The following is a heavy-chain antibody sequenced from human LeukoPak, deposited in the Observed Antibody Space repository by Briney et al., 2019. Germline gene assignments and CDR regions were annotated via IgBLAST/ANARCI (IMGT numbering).Heavy chain of an antibody. Sequence: SGTLSLTCAVSGGSISSSNWWSWVRQPPGKGLEWIGEIYHSGSTNYNPSLKSRVTISVDKSKSQFSLKLSSVTAADTAVYYCAGGEMATIGYFDYWGQGTLVTVSS. D-gene: IGHD5-24*01. J-gene: IGHJ4*02. CDR2: IYHSGST. CDR3: AGGEMATIGYFDY. V-gene: IGHV4-4*02. CDR1: GGSISSSNW.